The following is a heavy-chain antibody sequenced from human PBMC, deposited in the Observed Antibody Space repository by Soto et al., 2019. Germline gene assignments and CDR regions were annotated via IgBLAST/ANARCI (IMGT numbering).Heavy chain of an antibody. Sequence: EVQLVESGGGLVQPGGSLRLSCAASGFTFSSYWMSWVRQAPGKGLEWVANIKQDGSEKYYVDSVKGRFTISRDNAKNILSLQTNSLRAEDTAVYYCARDGPSGWDYNYMDVWGKGTTVTVSS. J-gene: IGHJ6*03. V-gene: IGHV3-7*01. CDR3: ARDGPSGWDYNYMDV. D-gene: IGHD6-19*01. CDR2: IKQDGSEK. CDR1: GFTFSSYW.